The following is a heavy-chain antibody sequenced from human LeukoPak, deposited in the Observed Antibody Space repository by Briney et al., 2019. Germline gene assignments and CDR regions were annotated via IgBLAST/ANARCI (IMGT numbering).Heavy chain of an antibody. CDR1: GGTFSSYA. D-gene: IGHD6-6*01. CDR3: ARVGGIAARRNYFDY. V-gene: IGHV1-69*05. Sequence: VASVKVSCKASGGTFSSYAISWVRQAPGQGLEWMGGIIPIFGTANYAQKFQGRVTMTRDTSTSTVYMELSSLRSEDTAVYYCARVGGIAARRNYFDYWGQGTLVTVSS. CDR2: IIPIFGTA. J-gene: IGHJ4*02.